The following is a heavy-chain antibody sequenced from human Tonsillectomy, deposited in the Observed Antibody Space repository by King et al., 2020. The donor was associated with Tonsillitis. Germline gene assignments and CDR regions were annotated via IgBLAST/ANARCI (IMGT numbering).Heavy chain of an antibody. CDR1: SYTFTSYG. J-gene: IGHJ4*02. CDR3: ARDTYSSSWYYFDY. CDR2: ITAYNGNT. Sequence: QLVQSGPEVKKPGASVKVSCKASSYTFTSYGISWVRQAPGQGLEWMGWITAYNGNTNYAQKLQGRVTMTTDTSTSTASMELRSLRSDATAVYYCARDTYSSSWYYFDYWGQGTLVTVSS. V-gene: IGHV1-18*01. D-gene: IGHD6-13*01.